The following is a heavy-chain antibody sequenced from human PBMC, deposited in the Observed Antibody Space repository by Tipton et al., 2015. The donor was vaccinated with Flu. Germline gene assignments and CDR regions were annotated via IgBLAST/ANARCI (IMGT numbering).Heavy chain of an antibody. J-gene: IGHJ3*02. D-gene: IGHD5-12*01. Sequence: LSLTCTVSGASMSSSNYHWGWIRQPPGKGLQWVSVIYRGGTTYVADSVKGRCTISRDNSKNTLYLQWNSLTTEDTAVYYCATLGNSGTDGFDIWGQGTMVTISS. CDR2: IYRGGTT. CDR1: GASMSSSNYH. CDR3: ATLGNSGTDGFDI. V-gene: IGHV3-66*02.